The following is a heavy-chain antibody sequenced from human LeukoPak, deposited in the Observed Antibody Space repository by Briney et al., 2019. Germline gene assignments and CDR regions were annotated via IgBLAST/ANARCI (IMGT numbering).Heavy chain of an antibody. CDR2: ISSSGSTI. V-gene: IGHV3-48*03. D-gene: IGHD3-22*01. CDR3: ASDFDSSDDY. J-gene: IGHJ4*02. Sequence: PGGSLRLSCAASGFTFSSYEMNWVRQAPGKGLEWVSYISSSGSTIYYADSVKGRFTISRDNARNSLYLQMISLRAEDSAVYYCASDFDSSDDYWGQGTQVTVSS. CDR1: GFTFSSYE.